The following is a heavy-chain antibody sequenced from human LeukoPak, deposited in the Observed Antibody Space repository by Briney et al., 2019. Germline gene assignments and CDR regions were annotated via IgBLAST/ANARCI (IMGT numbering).Heavy chain of an antibody. V-gene: IGHV4-39*01. CDR3: ARPDISGWTYYFDY. Sequence: SETLPLTCTVSGDSISSSGFYWGWVRQPPGKGLEWIGSLYSSGNTYYNPSLKSRVTISVDTSKNQFSLKLSSVTAADTAVYYCARPDISGWTYYFDYWGQGTLVTVSS. CDR2: LYSSGNT. J-gene: IGHJ4*02. CDR1: GDSISSSGFY. D-gene: IGHD6-19*01.